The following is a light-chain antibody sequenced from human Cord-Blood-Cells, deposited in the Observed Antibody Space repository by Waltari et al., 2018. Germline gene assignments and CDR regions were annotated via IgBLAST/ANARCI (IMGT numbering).Light chain of an antibody. V-gene: IGLV2-11*01. Sequence: QSALTQPRSVSGSPGQSVTISCTGTSIDVGGYNSVSWYQPHPGKAPKLMIYDVSKRPSGVPDRFSGSKSGNTASLTISGLQAEDEADYYCCSYAGSYVFGTGTKVTVL. CDR3: CSYAGSYV. CDR1: SIDVGGYNS. CDR2: DVS. J-gene: IGLJ1*01.